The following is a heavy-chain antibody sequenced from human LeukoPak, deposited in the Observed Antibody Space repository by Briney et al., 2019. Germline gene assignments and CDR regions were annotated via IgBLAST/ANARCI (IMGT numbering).Heavy chain of an antibody. J-gene: IGHJ4*02. CDR2: ISSSSSYI. V-gene: IGHV3-21*01. D-gene: IGHD1-26*01. Sequence: PGGFLRLSCAASGFNFISYSLESVRQATGNGLEWVSSISSSSSYIYYADSVKGRFTISRDNAKNSLYLQMNSLRAEDTAVYYCARELVGANDYWGQGTLVTVSS. CDR1: GFNFISYS. CDR3: ARELVGANDY.